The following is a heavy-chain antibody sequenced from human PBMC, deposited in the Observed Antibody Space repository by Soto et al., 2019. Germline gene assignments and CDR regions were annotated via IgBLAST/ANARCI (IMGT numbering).Heavy chain of an antibody. CDR1: GGSIRTHC. CDR2: ICNSGTT. D-gene: IGHD3-3*01. CDR3: ARVYDFWSGYSYGAFDL. J-gene: IGHJ3*01. Sequence: SETLSLTCTVSGGSIRTHCWSWVRQPPGKGLEWIGYICNSGTTNYDPSLKSRITISVDTSKNQFSLKLRSVTAADTAVYYCARVYDFWSGYSYGAFDLWGQGTMVTVSS. V-gene: IGHV4-59*11.